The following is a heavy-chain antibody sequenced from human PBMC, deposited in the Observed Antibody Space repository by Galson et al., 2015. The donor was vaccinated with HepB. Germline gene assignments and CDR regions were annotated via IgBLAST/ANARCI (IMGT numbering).Heavy chain of an antibody. CDR1: GFTFSSYA. J-gene: IGHJ4*02. CDR3: AKDHAYSSRREGYFDY. D-gene: IGHD6-19*01. CDR2: ISGSGGST. Sequence: SLRLSCAASGFTFSSYAMSWVRQAPGKGLEWVSAISGSGGSTYYADSVKGRFTISRDNSKNTLYLQMNSLRAEDTAVYYCAKDHAYSSRREGYFDYWGQGTLVTVSS. V-gene: IGHV3-23*01.